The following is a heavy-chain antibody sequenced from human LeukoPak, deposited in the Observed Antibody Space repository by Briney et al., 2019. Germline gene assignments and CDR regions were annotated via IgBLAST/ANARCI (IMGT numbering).Heavy chain of an antibody. J-gene: IGHJ4*02. CDR3: ARDENNSGWYNHFDY. V-gene: IGHV3-30-3*01. D-gene: IGHD6-19*01. CDR1: GFTFNNYA. Sequence: GGSLRLSCAASGFTFNNYALTWVRQTPGKGLEWVAAISYDGSNKYYADSVKGRFTISRDNSENTLYLQMNTLRAEDTAVYYCARDENNSGWYNHFDYWGQGTLVTVSS. CDR2: ISYDGSNK.